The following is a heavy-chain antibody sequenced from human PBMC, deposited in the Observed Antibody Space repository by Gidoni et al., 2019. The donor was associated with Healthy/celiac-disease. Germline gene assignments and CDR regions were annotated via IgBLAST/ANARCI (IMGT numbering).Heavy chain of an antibody. V-gene: IGHV1-46*03. Sequence: QVQLVQSGAEVKKPGASVTVYCKASGYTFPSYYMHWVRQAPGQGLEWMGIINPSGSSTSYAQKFQGRVTMTRDTSTSTVYMELSSLRSEDTAVYYCARDQEWELLQGYFDYWGQGTLVTVSS. D-gene: IGHD1-26*01. CDR1: GYTFPSYY. CDR3: ARDQEWELLQGYFDY. CDR2: INPSGSST. J-gene: IGHJ4*02.